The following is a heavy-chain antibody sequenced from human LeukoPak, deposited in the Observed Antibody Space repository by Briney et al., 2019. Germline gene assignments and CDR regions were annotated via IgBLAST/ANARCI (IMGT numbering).Heavy chain of an antibody. D-gene: IGHD6-6*01. J-gene: IGHJ3*01. Sequence: GGSLRLSRAASGFSFSSHFMNWVRQAPGKGLGWVSSIASSGSSIYYADSLKGRFTTSRDNAKNSLYLQINRLRLEDTAVYYCARERYSRSSHDALDLWGRGTMVTVSS. CDR2: IASSGSSI. CDR1: GFSFSSHF. CDR3: ARERYSRSSHDALDL. V-gene: IGHV3-21*01.